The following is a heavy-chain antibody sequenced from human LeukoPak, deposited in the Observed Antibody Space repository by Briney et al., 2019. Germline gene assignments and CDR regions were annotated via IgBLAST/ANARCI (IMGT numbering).Heavy chain of an antibody. Sequence: SVKASCKASGYTLTGYYMHWVRQAPGQGLEWMGGIIPIFGTANYAQKFQGRVTITADESTSTAYMELSSLRSEDTAVYYCARNQNYYYYYMDVWGKGTTVTISS. CDR3: ARNQNYYYYYMDV. J-gene: IGHJ6*03. V-gene: IGHV1-69*13. CDR1: GYTLTGYY. CDR2: IIPIFGTA.